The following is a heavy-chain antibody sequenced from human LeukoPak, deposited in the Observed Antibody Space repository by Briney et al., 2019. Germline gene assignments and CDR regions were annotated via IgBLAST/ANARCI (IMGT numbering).Heavy chain of an antibody. CDR2: IYYSGNT. CDR3: ARSPSAARVDY. Sequence: PSETLSLTCTVSGGSISSYYWSWIRQPPGKGLEWIGYIYYSGNTNYNPSLKSRVTISLDTSKNQFSLRLSSVTAADTAVYYCARSPSAARVDYWGQGTLVTVSS. V-gene: IGHV4-59*01. CDR1: GGSISSYY. J-gene: IGHJ4*02. D-gene: IGHD6-25*01.